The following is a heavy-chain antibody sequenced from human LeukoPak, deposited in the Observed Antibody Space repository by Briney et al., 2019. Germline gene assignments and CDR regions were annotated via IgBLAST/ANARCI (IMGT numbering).Heavy chain of an antibody. CDR1: GFTFADYP. Sequence: PGRSLRLSCTASGFTFADYPMSWFPQAPGKGLEWVGFIRSKTSGGTTDYAASVKGRFTISRDDSKSIAYLQMNSLKTEDTAVYYCTRSGIVGAILYYYYYYMDVWGKGTTVTVSS. CDR3: TRSGIVGAILYYYYYYMDV. V-gene: IGHV3-49*03. D-gene: IGHD1-26*01. J-gene: IGHJ6*03. CDR2: IRSKTSGGTT.